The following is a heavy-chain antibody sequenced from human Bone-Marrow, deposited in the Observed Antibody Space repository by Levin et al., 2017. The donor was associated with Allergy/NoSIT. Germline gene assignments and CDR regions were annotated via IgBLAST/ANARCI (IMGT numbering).Heavy chain of an antibody. V-gene: IGHV1-69*01. CDR3: ASWVPSRDSSKYYFDN. CDR2: IIPIFGTA. J-gene: IGHJ4*02. D-gene: IGHD5-24*01. CDR1: GGTFSTYG. Sequence: RGESLKISCKASGGTFSTYGISWVRQAPGQGLEWMGGIIPIFGTANYAQKFQGRVTITADESTTTAYMEVNTLRSDDTAVYYCASWVPSRDSSKYYFDNWGQGTLVTVSS.